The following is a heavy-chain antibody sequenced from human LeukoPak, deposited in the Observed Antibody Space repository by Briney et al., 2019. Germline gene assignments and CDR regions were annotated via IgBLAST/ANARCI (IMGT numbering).Heavy chain of an antibody. CDR3: IRDGGYRFALYWFFDL. CDR1: GLTVTNAW. J-gene: IGHJ2*01. CDR2: IASKTDGGTT. Sequence: GGSLRLSCAASGLTVTNAWMNWVRQAPGKGLEWVGRIASKTDGGTTDYAAPVKGRFTISRDDSKNTLYLQMNSPKTEDTAMYYCIRDGGYRFALYWFFDLWGRGTLVTVSS. D-gene: IGHD5-18*01. V-gene: IGHV3-15*04.